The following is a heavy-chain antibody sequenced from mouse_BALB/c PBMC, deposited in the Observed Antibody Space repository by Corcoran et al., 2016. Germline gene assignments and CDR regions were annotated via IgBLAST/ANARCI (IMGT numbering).Heavy chain of an antibody. J-gene: IGHJ4*01. CDR2: IFPGSGNT. D-gene: IGHD2-10*02. Sequence: QVQLQQSGPELVKPGASVKISCKASGYSFTSYYIHWVKQRPGQGLEWIGWIFPGSGNTKYNEKFKGKATLTADTSSSTAYMQLSSLTSEDSAAYFGARVYGNYAMDYWGQGTSVTVSS. CDR1: GYSFTSYY. CDR3: ARVYGNYAMDY. V-gene: IGHV1-66*01.